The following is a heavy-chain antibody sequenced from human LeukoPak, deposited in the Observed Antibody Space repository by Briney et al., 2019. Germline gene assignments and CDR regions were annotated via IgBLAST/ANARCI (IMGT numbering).Heavy chain of an antibody. Sequence: ASMKVSCKASGGTFNNYAIIWVRQAPGQGPECLGGIIPLFGTTNYAQKFQGRLMITTDESASTAYMELSSLRSEDTAVYYCARGIGANTFSYYYYMDVWGKGTTVTVSS. D-gene: IGHD1-26*01. V-gene: IGHV1-69*05. CDR1: GGTFNNYA. J-gene: IGHJ6*03. CDR2: IIPLFGTT. CDR3: ARGIGANTFSYYYYMDV.